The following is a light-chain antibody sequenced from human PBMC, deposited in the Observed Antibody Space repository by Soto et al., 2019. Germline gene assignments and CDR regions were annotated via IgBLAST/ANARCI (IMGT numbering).Light chain of an antibody. CDR1: QSVSSN. J-gene: IGKJ1*01. CDR2: GAS. Sequence: EIVMTQSPATLSVSPGERATLSCRASQSVSSNLAWDQQKPGQAPRLVIYGASTRATGIPAKFSGSVSGTEFTLTISSLQSEDFAVYYCQHYNNWPPWTFGQGTKVEIK. V-gene: IGKV3-15*01. CDR3: QHYNNWPPWT.